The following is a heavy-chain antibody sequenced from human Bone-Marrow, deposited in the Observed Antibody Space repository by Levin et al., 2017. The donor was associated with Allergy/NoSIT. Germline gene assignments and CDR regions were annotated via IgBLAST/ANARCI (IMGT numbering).Heavy chain of an antibody. Sequence: SVKVSCKASGGTFNTYIVNWIRQAPGRRLEWMGGNVPVFGRVNYAQKFQGRITITADESTSTTYLDLSGLRSEDTAVYYCATPLYGSGFSPGAWGQGTLVTVSA. J-gene: IGHJ5*02. CDR1: GGTFNTYI. V-gene: IGHV1-69*13. CDR3: ATPLYGSGFSPGA. D-gene: IGHD2/OR15-2a*01. CDR2: NVPVFGRV.